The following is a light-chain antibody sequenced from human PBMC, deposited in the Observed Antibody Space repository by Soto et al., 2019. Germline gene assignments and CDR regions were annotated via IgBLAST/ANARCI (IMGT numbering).Light chain of an antibody. J-gene: IGLJ1*01. CDR1: SSDVGGYKY. Sequence: QSVLTHAASVSGSPGQSIAISSTGTSSDVGGYKYVSWYQHHPGKAPKLMIYDVSNRPAGASNRFSGSKSGNTASLTISRLQAEDEADYYCSSYTSNSTLYVFGTGTKVTVL. V-gene: IGLV2-14*03. CDR2: DVS. CDR3: SSYTSNSTLYV.